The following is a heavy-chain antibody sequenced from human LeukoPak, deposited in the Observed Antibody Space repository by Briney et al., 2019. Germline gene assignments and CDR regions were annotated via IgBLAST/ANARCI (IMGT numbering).Heavy chain of an antibody. CDR1: GGSISSSSYY. J-gene: IGHJ4*02. Sequence: SETLSLTCTVSGGSISSSSYYWGWIRQPPGKGLEWVGNIYYTGNTYYNSSLKSRVTISLDTSKNQFSLKVISMTAADTAVYYCARGLEYGRFDYWGQGTLVTVSS. CDR3: ARGLEYGRFDY. V-gene: IGHV4-39*07. D-gene: IGHD6-6*01. CDR2: IYYTGNT.